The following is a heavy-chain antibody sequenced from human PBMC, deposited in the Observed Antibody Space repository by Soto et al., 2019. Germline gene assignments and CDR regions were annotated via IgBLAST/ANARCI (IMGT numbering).Heavy chain of an antibody. D-gene: IGHD3-10*01. Sequence: ASVKVSCKVSGYTLTELSMHWVRQAPGKGLEWMGGFDPEDGETIYAQKFQGRVTMTEDTSTDTAYMELSSLRSEDTAVYYCATVDKITMGRGVIRFDYWGQGTLVTVSS. CDR1: GYTLTELS. J-gene: IGHJ4*02. V-gene: IGHV1-24*01. CDR3: ATVDKITMGRGVIRFDY. CDR2: FDPEDGET.